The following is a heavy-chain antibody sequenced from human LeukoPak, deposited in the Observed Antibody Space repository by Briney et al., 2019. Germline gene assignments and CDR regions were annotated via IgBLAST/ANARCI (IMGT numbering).Heavy chain of an antibody. CDR3: ARLPSLSPRDCGGDCFPGAFDI. V-gene: IGHV5-51*01. J-gene: IGHJ3*02. D-gene: IGHD2-21*02. CDR1: GYSFTSYW. Sequence: GESLKISCKGSGYSFTSYWIGWVRPMPGKGLEWMGIIYPGDSDTRYSPSFQGQVTISADKSISTAYLQWSSLKASDTAMYYCARLPSLSPRDCGGDCFPGAFDIWGQGTMVTVSS. CDR2: IYPGDSDT.